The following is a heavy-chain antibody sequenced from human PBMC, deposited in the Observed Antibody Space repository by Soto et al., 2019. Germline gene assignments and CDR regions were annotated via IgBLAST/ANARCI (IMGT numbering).Heavy chain of an antibody. J-gene: IGHJ6*02. D-gene: IGHD3-3*01. CDR3: AKDGRFGEGGYYDFWSGYYTGYYYYGMDV. Sequence: GGSLRLSCAASGFTFSSYGMHWVRQAPGEGLEWVAVISYDGSNKYYADSVKGRFTISRDNSKNTLYLQMNSLRAEDTAVYYCAKDGRFGEGGYYDFWSGYYTGYYYYGMDVWGQGTTVTVSS. V-gene: IGHV3-30*18. CDR2: ISYDGSNK. CDR1: GFTFSSYG.